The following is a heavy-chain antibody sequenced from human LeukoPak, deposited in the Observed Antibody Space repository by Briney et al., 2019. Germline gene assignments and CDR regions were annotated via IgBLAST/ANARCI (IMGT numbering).Heavy chain of an antibody. D-gene: IGHD6-13*01. J-gene: IGHJ4*02. CDR1: GYTFSTYG. CDR2: ITAYNGDT. Sequence: ASVKVSCKTSGYTFSTYGMSWVRQAPGQGLEWMGWITAYNGDTSYAQKFQGRVTMTTDTSTSTAYMELRSLRSDDTAVYFCARHSSSWYFLDYWGQGTLVTVSS. V-gene: IGHV1-18*01. CDR3: ARHSSSWYFLDY.